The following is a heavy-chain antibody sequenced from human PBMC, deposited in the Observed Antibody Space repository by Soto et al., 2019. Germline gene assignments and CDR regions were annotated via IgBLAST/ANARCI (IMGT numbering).Heavy chain of an antibody. J-gene: IGHJ5*02. CDR2: ISAYNGNT. Sequence: GASVKVSCKASGYTFTSYGISWVRQAPGQGLEWMGWISAYNGNTDYAQKLQGRVTMTTDTSTSTAYMELRSLRSDDTAVYYCARALRFGDLLSMGWFDPRGQGTLVTVSS. V-gene: IGHV1-18*01. CDR1: GYTFTSYG. CDR3: ARALRFGDLLSMGWFDP. D-gene: IGHD3-10*01.